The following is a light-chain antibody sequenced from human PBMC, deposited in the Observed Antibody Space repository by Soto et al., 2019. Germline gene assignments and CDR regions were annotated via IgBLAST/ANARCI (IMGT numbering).Light chain of an antibody. V-gene: IGKV3-15*01. CDR2: RAS. J-gene: IGKJ1*01. CDR3: QQYNYWPS. CDR1: ESVNSS. Sequence: EIVMTQSPDTLSVSPGERATLSCRASESVNSSLAWYQQKPGQAPRLLIYRASTRATGITARFSGSGSGTEYTLTINSLQSEDFAVYYCQQYNYWPSFGQGTKVDIK.